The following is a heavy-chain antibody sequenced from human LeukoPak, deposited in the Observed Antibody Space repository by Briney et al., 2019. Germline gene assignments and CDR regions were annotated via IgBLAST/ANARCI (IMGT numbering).Heavy chain of an antibody. CDR1: GFTFSSYS. CDR2: ISSSSSYI. CDR3: ARALTYYDFWSGLEIFDY. J-gene: IGHJ4*02. Sequence: PGGSLRLSCAASGFTFSSYSMNWVRQAPGKGLEWVSSISSSSSYIYYADSVKGRFSISRDNAKNSLYLQMNSLRAEDTAVYYCARALTYYDFWSGLEIFDYWGQGTLVTVSS. D-gene: IGHD3-3*01. V-gene: IGHV3-21*01.